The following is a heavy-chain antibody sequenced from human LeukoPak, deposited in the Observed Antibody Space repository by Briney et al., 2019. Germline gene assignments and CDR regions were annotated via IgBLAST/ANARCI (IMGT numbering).Heavy chain of an antibody. V-gene: IGHV3-23*01. CDR1: GFTFSSYA. Sequence: GGSLRLSCAASGFTFSSYAMSWVRQAPGKGLEWVSAISGSGGSTYYADSVKGRFTISRDNSKNTLYLQMNSLRAEDTAVYYCARGYCSGGSCSYFDYWGQGTLVTVSS. CDR2: ISGSGGST. J-gene: IGHJ4*02. CDR3: ARGYCSGGSCSYFDY. D-gene: IGHD2-15*01.